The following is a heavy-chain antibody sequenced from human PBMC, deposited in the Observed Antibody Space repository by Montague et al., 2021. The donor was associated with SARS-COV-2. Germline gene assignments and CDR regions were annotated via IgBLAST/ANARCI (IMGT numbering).Heavy chain of an antibody. J-gene: IGHJ4*02. Sequence: CAISGDSVSSNIAAWNWIRQSPSRGLEWLGRTYYRSKWYNDYAVSVKSRITISPDTSKNQFSLQLNSVTPEDTAVYYCTQEQGPGRSNWYYIDYWGQGTMVTVSS. CDR2: TYYRSKWYN. CDR1: GDSVSSNIAA. CDR3: TQEQGPGRSNWYYIDY. V-gene: IGHV6-1*01. D-gene: IGHD1-7*01.